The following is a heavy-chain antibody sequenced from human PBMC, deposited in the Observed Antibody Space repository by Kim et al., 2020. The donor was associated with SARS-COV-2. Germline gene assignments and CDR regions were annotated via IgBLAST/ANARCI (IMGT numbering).Heavy chain of an antibody. CDR3: ARVFLESIAAATGWFDP. J-gene: IGHJ5*02. Sequence: VKSRITINPDQSKNQFSLQLNSVTPEDTAVYYCARVFLESIAAATGWFDPWGQGTLVTVSS. V-gene: IGHV6-1*01. D-gene: IGHD6-13*01.